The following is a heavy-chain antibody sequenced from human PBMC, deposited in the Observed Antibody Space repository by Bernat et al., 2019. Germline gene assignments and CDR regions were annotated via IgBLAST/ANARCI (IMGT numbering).Heavy chain of an antibody. CDR1: GGSISSISYY. V-gene: IGHV4-39*01. Sequence: QLQLQESVPGLVKPSETLSLTCTVSGGSISSISYYWGWIRQPPGKGLEWIGSIYYSGSTYYNPSLKSRVTISVDTSKNQFSLKLSSVTAADTAVYYCARHSARVGDFWSGYGYFELWGRGTLVTVSS. CDR3: ARHSARVGDFWSGYGYFEL. D-gene: IGHD3-3*01. CDR2: IYYSGST. J-gene: IGHJ2*01.